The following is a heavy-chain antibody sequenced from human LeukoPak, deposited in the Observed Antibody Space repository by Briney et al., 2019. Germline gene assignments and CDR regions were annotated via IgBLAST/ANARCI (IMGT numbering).Heavy chain of an antibody. Sequence: GGSLKLSCAASGFTFSGCAVHWVRQAPGKGLEWVGRIGSKAFNYATVYAASVEGRFTISRDDSKHTAFLQMNSLKTEDTAVYYCTRHLDGIAAYDYWGQGSLVTVSS. CDR2: IGSKAFNYAT. V-gene: IGHV3-73*01. J-gene: IGHJ4*02. CDR3: TRHLDGIAAYDY. D-gene: IGHD6-13*01. CDR1: GFTFSGCA.